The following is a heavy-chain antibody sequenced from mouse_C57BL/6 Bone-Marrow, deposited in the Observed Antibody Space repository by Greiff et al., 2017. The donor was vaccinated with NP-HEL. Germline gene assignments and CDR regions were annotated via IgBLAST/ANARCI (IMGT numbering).Heavy chain of an antibody. J-gene: IGHJ4*01. CDR1: GYTFTDYY. D-gene: IGHD2-5*01. CDR3: ARRGYSNPYYAMDY. CDR2: IYPGSGNT. Sequence: VQLQQSGAELVRPGASVKLSCKASGYTFTDYYINWVKQRPGQGLEWIARIYPGSGNTYYNEKFKGKATLTAEKSSSTAYMQLSSLTSEDSAVYFCARRGYSNPYYAMDYWGQGTSVTVSS. V-gene: IGHV1-76*01.